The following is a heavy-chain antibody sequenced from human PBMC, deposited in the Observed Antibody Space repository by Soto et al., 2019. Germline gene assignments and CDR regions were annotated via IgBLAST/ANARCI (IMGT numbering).Heavy chain of an antibody. CDR1: GFTFSSYA. D-gene: IGHD6-13*01. CDR2: ISGSGGST. Sequence: EVQLLESGGGLVQPGGSLRLSCAASGFTFSSYAMSWVRQAPGKGLEWVSSISGSGGSTYYADSVKGRFTISRDNSKNTLYLQLNSLRAEDTAVYYCAKTGLSSTWYSRGWFDPWGQGTLVTVSS. J-gene: IGHJ5*02. V-gene: IGHV3-23*01. CDR3: AKTGLSSTWYSRGWFDP.